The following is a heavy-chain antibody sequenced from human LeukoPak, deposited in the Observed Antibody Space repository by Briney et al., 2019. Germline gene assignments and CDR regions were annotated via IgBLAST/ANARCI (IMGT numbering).Heavy chain of an antibody. Sequence: GGSLRLSCAASGFTFSSYGMTWVRQAPGKGLEWVAEMSGSGDNTYYADSVKGRFTISRDNSKNTLYLQMNSLRAEDTAVYYCAKETGTTKGAIDIWGQGTMVTVSS. V-gene: IGHV3-23*01. J-gene: IGHJ3*02. CDR2: MSGSGDNT. CDR3: AKETGTTKGAIDI. D-gene: IGHD1-7*01. CDR1: GFTFSSYG.